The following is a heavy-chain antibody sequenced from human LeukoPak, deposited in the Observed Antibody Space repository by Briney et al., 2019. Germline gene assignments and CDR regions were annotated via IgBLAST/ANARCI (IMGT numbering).Heavy chain of an antibody. CDR2: ISSSSSYI. CDR3: ARGLFRIDY. Sequence: PGGSLRLSCAASGFTFSSYSMNWVRQAPGEGLEWVSSISSSSSYIYYADSVKGRVTISRDNAKNSLYLQMNSLRAEDTAVYYCARGLFRIDYWGQGTLVTVSS. V-gene: IGHV3-21*01. J-gene: IGHJ4*02. D-gene: IGHD2-21*02. CDR1: GFTFSSYS.